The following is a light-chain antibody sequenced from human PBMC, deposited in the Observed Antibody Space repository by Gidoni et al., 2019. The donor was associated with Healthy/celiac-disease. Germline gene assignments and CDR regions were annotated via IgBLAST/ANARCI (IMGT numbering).Light chain of an antibody. CDR1: SSNIGSNY. CDR2: RNN. J-gene: IGLJ2*01. Sequence: QSVLTQPPSASGTPGPRVTISCSGSSSNIGSNYVYWYQQLPGTAPKLLIYRNNQRPSGVPDRFSGSKSGTSASLAISGLRSEDEADYHCAAWDDSLSGPVFGGGTKLTVL. V-gene: IGLV1-47*01. CDR3: AAWDDSLSGPV.